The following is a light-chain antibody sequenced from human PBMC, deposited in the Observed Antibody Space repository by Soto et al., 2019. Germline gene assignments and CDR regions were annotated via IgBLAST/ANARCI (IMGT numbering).Light chain of an antibody. V-gene: IGKV1-9*01. CDR1: QGIRNY. Sequence: IQLTQSPSSLSASVGDRVTITCRASQGIRNYLAWYQQKPGKAPNLLIYLASTLQGGVPSRFSGSGSGTDFSLTISSLQPEDVATYYCQHLRAYPFSFGQGTKLDIK. CDR3: QHLRAYPFS. J-gene: IGKJ2*03. CDR2: LAS.